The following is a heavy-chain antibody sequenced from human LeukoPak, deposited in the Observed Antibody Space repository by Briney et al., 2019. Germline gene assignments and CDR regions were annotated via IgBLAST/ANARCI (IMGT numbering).Heavy chain of an antibody. CDR2: VNSRGSA. Sequence: SETLSLTCTVSGGSISSSSYYWGWIRQPPGKGLEWIGSVNSRGSASYNPSLKSRVTISGDTSKNQFSLRLTSATAADTAVYYCAKYAGGTMFDYWAQGTLVTVSS. J-gene: IGHJ4*02. V-gene: IGHV4-39*01. CDR3: AKYAGGTMFDY. D-gene: IGHD1-26*01. CDR1: GGSISSSSYY.